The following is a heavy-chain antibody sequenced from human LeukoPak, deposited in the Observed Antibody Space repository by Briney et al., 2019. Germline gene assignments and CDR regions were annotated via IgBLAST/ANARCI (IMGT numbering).Heavy chain of an antibody. CDR1: GFSFGSNW. V-gene: IGHV3-7*03. J-gene: IGHJ4*02. CDR3: ARLRYSDY. Sequence: PGGSLRLSCEASGFSFGSNWMSWVRQAPGKGLEWVANIKQDGSEKNYVDSVKGRFTISRDNAKNSLYLQMNSLRAEDTAVYYCARLRYSDYWGQGTLVTVSS. CDR2: IKQDGSEK. D-gene: IGHD2-21*01.